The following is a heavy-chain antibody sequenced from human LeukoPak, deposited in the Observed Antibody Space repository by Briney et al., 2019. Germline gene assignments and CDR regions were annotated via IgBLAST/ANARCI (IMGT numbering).Heavy chain of an antibody. Sequence: ASVKVSCKASGYTFTGYYMHWVRQAPGQGLEWMGWINPNSGGTNYAQKFQGRVTMTRDTSISTAYMELSRLRSDDTAVYYCARGLRSSWYGTNYNPFDYWGQGTLVTVSS. V-gene: IGHV1-2*02. D-gene: IGHD6-13*01. CDR3: ARGLRSSWYGTNYNPFDY. J-gene: IGHJ4*02. CDR2: INPNSGGT. CDR1: GYTFTGYY.